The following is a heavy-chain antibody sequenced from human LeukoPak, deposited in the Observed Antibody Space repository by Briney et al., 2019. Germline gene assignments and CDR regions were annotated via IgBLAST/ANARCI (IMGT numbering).Heavy chain of an antibody. Sequence: PGGSLRLSCAASGFTFSSYAMSWVRQAPGKGLEWVSAISGSGGSTYYADSVKGRFTISRDNSKNTLYLQMNSLRAEDTAVYYCAKDRRYFDWLSPFDYWGQGTLVTFSS. D-gene: IGHD3-9*01. CDR2: ISGSGGST. J-gene: IGHJ4*02. CDR1: GFTFSSYA. V-gene: IGHV3-23*01. CDR3: AKDRRYFDWLSPFDY.